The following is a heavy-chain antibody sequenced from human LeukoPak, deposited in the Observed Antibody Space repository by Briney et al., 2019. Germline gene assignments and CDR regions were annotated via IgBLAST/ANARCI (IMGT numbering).Heavy chain of an antibody. CDR2: INAGNGNT. Sequence: ASVKVSCKASGYTFNSYAMHWVRQAPGQRLEWMGWINAGNGNTKYSQKFQGRVTITRDTSASTAYMELSSLRSEDTAVYYCAREGTLYNWNDCWFDPWGQGTLVTVSS. CDR1: GYTFNSYA. J-gene: IGHJ5*02. CDR3: AREGTLYNWNDCWFDP. V-gene: IGHV1-3*01. D-gene: IGHD1-1*01.